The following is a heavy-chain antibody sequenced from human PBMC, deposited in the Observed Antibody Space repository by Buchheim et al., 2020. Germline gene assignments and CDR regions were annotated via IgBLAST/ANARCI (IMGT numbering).Heavy chain of an antibody. CDR1: GFTFSSYG. D-gene: IGHD2-15*01. V-gene: IGHV3-30*18. CDR2: ISYDGSNK. Sequence: QVQLVESGGGVVQPGRSLRLSCAASGFTFSSYGMHWVRQAPGKGLEWVAVISYDGSNKYYADSVKGRFTISRDNSKNTLYQQMNSLRAEDTAVYYCAKDGLYCSGGSCYHNWYFDLWGRGTL. CDR3: AKDGLYCSGGSCYHNWYFDL. J-gene: IGHJ2*01.